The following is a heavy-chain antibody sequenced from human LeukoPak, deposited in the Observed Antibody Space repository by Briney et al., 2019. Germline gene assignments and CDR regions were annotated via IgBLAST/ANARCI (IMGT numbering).Heavy chain of an antibody. Sequence: PGGSLRLSCAASGFTFSRYEMNWIRQAPGQGLEWVAHISGSGSTIYYADSVKGRFTISRDNAKNLPYLQMNSLRVEDTAIYHCVRDRGPLAGGQWWFDPWGQGTLVTVSS. CDR2: ISGSGSTI. J-gene: IGHJ5*02. V-gene: IGHV3-48*03. CDR3: VRDRGPLAGGQWWFDP. CDR1: GFTFSRYE. D-gene: IGHD2-8*01.